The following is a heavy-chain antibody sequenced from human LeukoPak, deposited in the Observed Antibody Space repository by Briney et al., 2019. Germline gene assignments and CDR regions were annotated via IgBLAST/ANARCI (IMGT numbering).Heavy chain of an antibody. Sequence: PSETLSLTCTVSGGSISSYYWSWIRQPAGKGLEWIGRIYTSGTTHYNPSLKSRVTMSVDTSKNQFSLKLSSVTAADTAVYYCARENWTGLFGRAHDYWGQGTLVTVSS. J-gene: IGHJ4*02. CDR1: GGSISSYY. V-gene: IGHV4-4*07. CDR2: IYTSGTT. D-gene: IGHD3/OR15-3a*01. CDR3: ARENWTGLFGRAHDY.